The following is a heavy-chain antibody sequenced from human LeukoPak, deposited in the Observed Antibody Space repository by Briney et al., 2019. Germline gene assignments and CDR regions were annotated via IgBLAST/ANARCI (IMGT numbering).Heavy chain of an antibody. J-gene: IGHJ4*02. D-gene: IGHD4-11*01. CDR2: IYYSGST. CDR1: GGSISSHY. Sequence: SETLSLTCTVSGGSISSHYWSWIRQPQGKGLEWIGYIYYSGSTKYNPSLKSRVTISVDTSKNQFSLKVSSVTAADTAVYYCASSTVTDTGFDYWGQGTLVTVSS. CDR3: ASSTVTDTGFDY. V-gene: IGHV4-59*11.